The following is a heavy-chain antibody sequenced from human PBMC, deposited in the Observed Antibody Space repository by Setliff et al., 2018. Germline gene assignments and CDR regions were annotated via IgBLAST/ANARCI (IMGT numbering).Heavy chain of an antibody. J-gene: IGHJ4*02. CDR2: INPDGSEK. D-gene: IGHD3-10*01. Sequence: GWSLRLSCGASGFTYKNDWVSWVRQAPGKGLEWLASINPDGSEKYYVDSVKGRFTISRDNARNSLSLQMNSLRTEDTAVYYCFGAGTCSYWGQGTLVTVSS. CDR3: FGAGTCSY. V-gene: IGHV3-7*01. CDR1: GFTYKNDW.